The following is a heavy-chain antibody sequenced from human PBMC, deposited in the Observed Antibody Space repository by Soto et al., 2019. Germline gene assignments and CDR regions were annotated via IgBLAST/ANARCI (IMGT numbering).Heavy chain of an antibody. CDR3: ARGLGRSSSWYGGY. CDR2: INHSGST. J-gene: IGHJ4*02. CDR1: GGSFSGYY. Sequence: SETLSLTCAVYGGSFSGYYWSWIRQPPGKGLEWIGEINHSGSTNYNPSLKSRVTISVDTSKNQFSLKLSSVTAADTAVYYCARGLGRSSSWYGGYWGQGTLVTVSS. D-gene: IGHD6-13*01. V-gene: IGHV4-34*01.